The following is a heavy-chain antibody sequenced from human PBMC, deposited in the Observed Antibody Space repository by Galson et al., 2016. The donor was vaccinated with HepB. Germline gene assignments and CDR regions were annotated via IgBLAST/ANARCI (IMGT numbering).Heavy chain of an antibody. V-gene: IGHV1-18*01. CDR1: GCTLTSSH. Sequence: SVKVSCKASGCTLTSSHITWVRLAPGQGLEWMGWISGYSGDTNYPQKLQDRVTMTTDTSTCTAYMELRSLTSDDTAVYYCARDGHCSDVTCLGHWGQGTLVTGSA. J-gene: IGHJ4*02. CDR2: ISGYSGDT. CDR3: ARDGHCSDVTCLGH. D-gene: IGHD2-15*01.